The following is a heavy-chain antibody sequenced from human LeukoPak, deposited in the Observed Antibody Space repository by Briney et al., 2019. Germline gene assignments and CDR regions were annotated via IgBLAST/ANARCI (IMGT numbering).Heavy chain of an antibody. V-gene: IGHV1-24*01. CDR2: FDPEDGET. Sequence: GASVKVSCKVSGYTLTELSMHWVRQAPGKGLEWMGGFDPEDGETIYAQKLQGRVTMTTDTSTSTAYMELRSLRSDDTAVYYCARDSGYGDYYFDYWGQGTLVTVSS. D-gene: IGHD4-17*01. CDR3: ARDSGYGDYYFDY. J-gene: IGHJ4*02. CDR1: GYTLTELS.